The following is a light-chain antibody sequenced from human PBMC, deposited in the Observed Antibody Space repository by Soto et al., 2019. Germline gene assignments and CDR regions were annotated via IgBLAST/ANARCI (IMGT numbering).Light chain of an antibody. CDR2: DAS. V-gene: IGKV3-11*01. CDR1: QSVGGY. CDR3: HQRSDWPWT. Sequence: EIVLTQSPATLSLSPGERANLSCRASQSVGGYLAWYQHKPGQAPRLLIYDASNRATGIPARFSGSGSGTDFTLTINSLEPDDLAVYYCHQRSDWPWTFGQGTKVEIK. J-gene: IGKJ1*01.